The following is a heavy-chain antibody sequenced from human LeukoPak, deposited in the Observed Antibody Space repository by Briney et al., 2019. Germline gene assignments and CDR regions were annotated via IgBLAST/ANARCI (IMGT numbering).Heavy chain of an antibody. V-gene: IGHV1-69*04. Sequence: ASVKVSCKASGGTFNSDGITWVRQAPGQGLEWMGRIIPILGKANYAQKFRGRVTITADRSTSIVYLELSSLKSEDTAVYFCARDLPLNWLYYLDYWGQGTLVTVSS. CDR3: ARDLPLNWLYYLDY. CDR1: GGTFNSDG. D-gene: IGHD1-1*01. CDR2: IIPILGKA. J-gene: IGHJ4*02.